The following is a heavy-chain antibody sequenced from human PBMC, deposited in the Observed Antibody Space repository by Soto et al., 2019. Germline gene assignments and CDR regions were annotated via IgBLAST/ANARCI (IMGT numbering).Heavy chain of an antibody. V-gene: IGHV1-2*04. D-gene: IGHD3-22*01. CDR2: INPNSGGT. J-gene: IGHJ4*02. CDR3: ARDGGSSRYYQFDY. CDR1: GYTFTGYY. Sequence: GASVKVSCKASGYTFTGYYMHWVRQAPGQGLEWMGWINPNSGGTNYAQKFRGWVTMTRDTSISTAYMELSRLRSDDTAVYYCARDGGSSRYYQFDYWGQGTLVTVST.